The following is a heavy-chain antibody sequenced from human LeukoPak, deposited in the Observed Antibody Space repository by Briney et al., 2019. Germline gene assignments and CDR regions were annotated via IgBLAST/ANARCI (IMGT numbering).Heavy chain of an antibody. Sequence: SETLSLTCTVSGGSISSYYWSWIRQPPGKGLEWIGHIYYSGSTNYNPSLKSRVTISVDTSKNQFSLKLSSVTAADTAVYYCARRKWLVLDYWGQGTLVTVSS. CDR2: IYYSGST. CDR1: GGSISSYY. V-gene: IGHV4-59*01. D-gene: IGHD6-19*01. CDR3: ARRKWLVLDY. J-gene: IGHJ4*02.